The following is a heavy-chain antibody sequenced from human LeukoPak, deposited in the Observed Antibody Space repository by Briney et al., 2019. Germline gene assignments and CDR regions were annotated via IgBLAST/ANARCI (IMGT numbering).Heavy chain of an antibody. Sequence: SETLSLTCAVYGGSFSGYYWSWIRQPPGKGLEWIGEINYSEITYYNPSLKSRVTISVDTSKNQFSLKLSSVTAADTAVYYCARNSNIAAAGTYFDYWGQGTLVTVSS. V-gene: IGHV4-34*01. CDR1: GGSFSGYY. CDR2: INYSEIT. CDR3: ARNSNIAAAGTYFDY. J-gene: IGHJ4*02. D-gene: IGHD6-13*01.